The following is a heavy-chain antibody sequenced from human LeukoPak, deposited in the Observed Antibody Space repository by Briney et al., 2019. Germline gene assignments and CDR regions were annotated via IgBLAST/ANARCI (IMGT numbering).Heavy chain of an antibody. CDR1: GFTFSDYY. CDR3: AREPKYYLDY. Sequence: KPGGSLRLSCAASGFTFSDYYMSWIRQAPGAGLEWVSHISNSGVNTYYADSVKGRFTISRDNPKNTVFLQMNSLRAEDTAVYYCAREPKYYLDYWGQETLVTVSS. J-gene: IGHJ4*02. CDR2: ISNSGVNT. V-gene: IGHV3-11*04.